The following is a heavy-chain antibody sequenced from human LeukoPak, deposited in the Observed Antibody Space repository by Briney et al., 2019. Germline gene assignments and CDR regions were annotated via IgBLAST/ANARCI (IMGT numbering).Heavy chain of an antibody. CDR1: GFTFSSYW. CDR2: IKQDGSEK. J-gene: IGHJ4*02. D-gene: IGHD3-3*01. Sequence: GGSLRLSCAASGFTFSSYWMSWVRQAPGKGLEWVANIKQDGSEKYYVDSVKGRFTISRDNAKNSLYLQMNSLRAEDTAVYYFAREPKYSDFWSGSLDCWGQGTLVTVSS. V-gene: IGHV3-7*01. CDR3: AREPKYSDFWSGSLDC.